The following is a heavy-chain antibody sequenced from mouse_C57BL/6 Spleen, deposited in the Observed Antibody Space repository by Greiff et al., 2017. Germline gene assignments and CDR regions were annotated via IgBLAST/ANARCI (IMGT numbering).Heavy chain of an antibody. CDR3: ARVSSYGNYLDY. Sequence: VQLKECGAELVRPGTSVKMSCKASGYTFTNYWIGWAKQRPGHGLEWIGDIYPGGGYTNYNEKFKGKATLTAYKSASTAYMQFSSLTSEDSAIYYCARVSSYGNYLDYWGQGTTLTVSS. V-gene: IGHV1-63*01. J-gene: IGHJ2*01. D-gene: IGHD1-1*01. CDR1: GYTFTNYW. CDR2: IYPGGGYT.